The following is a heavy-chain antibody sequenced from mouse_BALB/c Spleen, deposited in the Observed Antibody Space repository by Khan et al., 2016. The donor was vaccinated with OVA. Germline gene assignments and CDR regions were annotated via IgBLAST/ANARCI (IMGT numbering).Heavy chain of an antibody. CDR2: FSFSGST. J-gene: IGHJ2*01. D-gene: IGHD1-2*01. Sequence: QLEESGPGLVKPSQSLSLTCTVSGYSFTSGYVWYLIRQSPGNILEWMGYFSFSGSTYYNPSLNSRISITRDTSKNQFFLQLNSVTTEDTATYYCARTARIKYWGQGTTLTVAS. CDR3: ARTARIKY. V-gene: IGHV3-2*02. CDR1: GYSFTSGYV.